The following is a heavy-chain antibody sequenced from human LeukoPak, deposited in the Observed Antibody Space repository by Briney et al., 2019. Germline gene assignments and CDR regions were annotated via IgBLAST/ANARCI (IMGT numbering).Heavy chain of an antibody. Sequence: GESLKISCKGSGYSFTSYWIGWVRPMPGKGLEWMGIIYPGDSDTRYSPSFQGQVTISADKSISTAYLQWSSLKASDTAMYYCARLTPGYSSSYQPRLSVVFRYWGQGTLVTVSS. CDR2: IYPGDSDT. D-gene: IGHD6-6*01. CDR1: GYSFTSYW. J-gene: IGHJ4*02. V-gene: IGHV5-51*01. CDR3: ARLTPGYSSSYQPRLSVVFRY.